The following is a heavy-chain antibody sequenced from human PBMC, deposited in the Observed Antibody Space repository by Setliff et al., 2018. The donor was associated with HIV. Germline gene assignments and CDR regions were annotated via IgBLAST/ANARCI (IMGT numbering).Heavy chain of an antibody. CDR2: IYAGGST. CDR1: GFTFTNYG. CDR3: AKDPHNIYLFYFHYMDV. Sequence: GGSLRLSCAASGFTFTNYGMSWVRQAPGKGLEWVSVIYAGGSTYYADSVKGRSTISRDNSKNTLYLQIDNLGAEDTAIYYCAKDPHNIYLFYFHYMDVWGKGTTVTVSS. V-gene: IGHV3-23*03. J-gene: IGHJ6*03.